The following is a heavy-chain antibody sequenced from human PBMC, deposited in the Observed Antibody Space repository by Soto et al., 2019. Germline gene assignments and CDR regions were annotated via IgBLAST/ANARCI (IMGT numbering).Heavy chain of an antibody. V-gene: IGHV3-11*06. CDR3: ARDYVIVGATPLYGYYGMDV. CDR2: ISSSSSYT. J-gene: IGHJ6*02. CDR1: VFTFSDYY. Sequence: SLRLSCSASVFTFSDYYMSWIRQAPGKGLEWVSYISSSSSYTNYADSVRGRFTISRDNAKNSLYLQMNSLRAEDTAVYYCARDYVIVGATPLYGYYGMDVWGQGTTVTVSS. D-gene: IGHD1-26*01.